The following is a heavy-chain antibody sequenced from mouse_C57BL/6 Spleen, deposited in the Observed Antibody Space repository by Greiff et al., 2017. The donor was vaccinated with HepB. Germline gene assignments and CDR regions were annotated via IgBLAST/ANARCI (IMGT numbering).Heavy chain of an antibody. Sequence: EVKLQESGPGLAKPSQTLSLTCSVTGYSITSDYWNWIRKFPGNKLEYMGYISYSGSTYYNPSLKSRISITRDTSKNQYYLQLNSVTTEDTATYYWARTGYYGSSPDGYFAYWGQGTTLTVSS. CDR3: ARTGYYGSSPDGYFAY. J-gene: IGHJ2*01. CDR2: ISYSGST. D-gene: IGHD1-1*01. V-gene: IGHV3-8*01. CDR1: GYSITSDY.